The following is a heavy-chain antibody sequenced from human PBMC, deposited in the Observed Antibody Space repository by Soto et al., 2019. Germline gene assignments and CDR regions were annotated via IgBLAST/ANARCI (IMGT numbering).Heavy chain of an antibody. Sequence: QVQLVQSGAEVRKPGSSVRVSCKASGGSFNRHTISWVRQAPGQGLEWMGGIIPIFGTANHAQKFQCRVTIIADESTSTVYMELSSLRSDDTAIYYCARGWGYDSTDYYYAYWGQGTLVIVSS. J-gene: IGHJ4*02. CDR2: IIPIFGTA. V-gene: IGHV1-69*01. D-gene: IGHD3-22*01. CDR3: ARGWGYDSTDYYYAY. CDR1: GGSFNRHT.